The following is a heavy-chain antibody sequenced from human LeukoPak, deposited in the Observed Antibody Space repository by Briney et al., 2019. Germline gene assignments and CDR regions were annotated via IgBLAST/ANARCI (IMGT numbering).Heavy chain of an antibody. CDR2: ISPRGGGT. Sequence: GGSLRLSCAASGLTFSTYGMSWVRQAPGKGLEWLSGISPRGGGTYYADSVKGRFTISRDDSKNTPSLQMNSLRAEDTAVYYCAKGGYSSSLYYFDYWGQGTLVTVSS. V-gene: IGHV3-23*01. D-gene: IGHD6-13*01. J-gene: IGHJ4*02. CDR1: GLTFSTYG. CDR3: AKGGYSSSLYYFDY.